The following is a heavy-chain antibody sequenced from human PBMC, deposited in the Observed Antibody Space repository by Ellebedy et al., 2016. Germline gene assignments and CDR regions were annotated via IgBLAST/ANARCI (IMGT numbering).Heavy chain of an antibody. CDR2: ITNSTSTI. D-gene: IGHD3-9*01. J-gene: IGHJ6*02. Sequence: GESLKISCAASGFTFSTYSMNWVRQAPGRGLEWVSYITNSTSTIYYADSVKGRFIISRDNAKNSLYLQMGSLRAEDMAVYYCARGNYDILTGFVGMDVWGQGTTVTVSS. CDR3: ARGNYDILTGFVGMDV. V-gene: IGHV3-48*04. CDR1: GFTFSTYS.